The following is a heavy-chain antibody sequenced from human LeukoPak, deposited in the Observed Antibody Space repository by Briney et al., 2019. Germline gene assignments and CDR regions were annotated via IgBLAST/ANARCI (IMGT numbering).Heavy chain of an antibody. CDR2: IDHRGSI. J-gene: IGHJ5*02. D-gene: IGHD3-10*01. CDR1: GGSFTDYY. Sequence: SETLSLTCVVNGGSFTDYYWTWIRQAPGNGLEWVGDIDHRGSINYNPSLKSRVPISVDTSKNQFSLKLSSVTAADTAVYYCARGKRNYYGSGTSRFDPWGQGTLVTVSS. CDR3: ARGKRNYYGSGTSRFDP. V-gene: IGHV4-34*01.